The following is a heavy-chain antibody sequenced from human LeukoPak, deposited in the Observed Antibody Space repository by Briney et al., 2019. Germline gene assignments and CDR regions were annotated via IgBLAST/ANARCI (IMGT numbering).Heavy chain of an antibody. CDR2: IRYDGSNK. Sequence: TGGSLRLSCAASGFTFSSYGMHWVRQAPGKGLEWVAFIRYDGSNKYYADSVKGRFIISRDNSKNTLYLQMNSLRAEDTAVYYCAKDARITIFGVVTPDYWGQGTLVTVSS. V-gene: IGHV3-30*02. CDR1: GFTFSSYG. J-gene: IGHJ4*02. D-gene: IGHD3-3*01. CDR3: AKDARITIFGVVTPDY.